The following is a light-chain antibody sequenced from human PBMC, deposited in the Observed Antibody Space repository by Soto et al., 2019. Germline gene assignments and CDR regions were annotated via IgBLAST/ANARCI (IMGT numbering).Light chain of an antibody. CDR3: QQYGSSPWT. CDR1: QSVSSY. Sequence: IVFKQSPATRSLSPGERAPLSCRASQSVSSYLAWYQQKPGQAPRLLMYGASRRATGITDRVSGSGSGTDVTLTISRLEPEECAVYYCQQYGSSPWTFGQGTKV. CDR2: GAS. J-gene: IGKJ1*01. V-gene: IGKV3-20*01.